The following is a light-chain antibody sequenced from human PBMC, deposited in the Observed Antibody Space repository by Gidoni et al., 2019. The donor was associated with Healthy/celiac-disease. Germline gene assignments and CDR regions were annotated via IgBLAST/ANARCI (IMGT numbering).Light chain of an antibody. V-gene: IGLV1-40*01. CDR3: QSYDSSLSGSSVV. J-gene: IGLJ2*01. CDR2: GNS. CDR1: SSNIGAGYD. Sequence: QSVLTQPPSVSGAPGQRVTTSCTGSSSNIGAGYDVHWYQQLPETAPKLLIYGNSHRPSGVPDRFSGSKSGTSASLAITGLQAEDEADYYCQSYDSSLSGSSVVFGGGTKLTVL.